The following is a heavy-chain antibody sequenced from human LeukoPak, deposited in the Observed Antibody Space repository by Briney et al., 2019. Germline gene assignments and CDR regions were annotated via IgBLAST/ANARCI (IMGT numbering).Heavy chain of an antibody. V-gene: IGHV1-46*01. CDR1: GYTFTSYH. D-gene: IGHD3-22*01. J-gene: IGHJ4*02. CDR2: INPSGGST. CDR3: ARAPTPGYYDSSGYYWGPDY. Sequence: ASVKVSCKASGYTFTSYHMHWVRQAPGQGLEWMGIINPSGGSTSYAQKFQGRVTMTRDTSTSTVYMELSSLRSEDTAVYYCARAPTPGYYDSSGYYWGPDYWGQGTLVTVSS.